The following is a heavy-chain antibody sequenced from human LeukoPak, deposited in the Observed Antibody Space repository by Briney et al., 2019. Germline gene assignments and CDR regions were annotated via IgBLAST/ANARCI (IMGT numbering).Heavy chain of an antibody. D-gene: IGHD1-7*01. Sequence: GGSLRLSCAASGFTFSSYGMHWVRQAPGKGLEWVTFISYDGSDKYYADSVKGRFTISRDNSKNTLYLQMNSLRAEDTALYYCAKNRVVFNWNYAYYFDDWGQGTLVTVSS. J-gene: IGHJ4*02. CDR2: ISYDGSDK. V-gene: IGHV3-30*18. CDR1: GFTFSSYG. CDR3: AKNRVVFNWNYAYYFDD.